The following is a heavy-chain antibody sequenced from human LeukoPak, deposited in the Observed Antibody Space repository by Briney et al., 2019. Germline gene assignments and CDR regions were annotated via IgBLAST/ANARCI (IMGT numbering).Heavy chain of an antibody. CDR1: GFTFSSYA. D-gene: IGHD3-16*01. J-gene: IGHJ6*02. Sequence: GGSLRLSCAASGFTFSSYAMHWVRQAPGKGLEWVAVISHDGSNKYYADSVKGRFTISRDNSKNTLYLQMNSLRAEDTAVYYCAKDMSHYYGMDVWGQGTTVTVSS. CDR2: ISHDGSNK. V-gene: IGHV3-30*04. CDR3: AKDMSHYYGMDV.